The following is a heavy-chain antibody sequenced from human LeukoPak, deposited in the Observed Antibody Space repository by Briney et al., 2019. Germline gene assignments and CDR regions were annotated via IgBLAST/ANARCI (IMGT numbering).Heavy chain of an antibody. CDR1: GGSISNFY. D-gene: IGHD1-26*01. CDR2: IYTSGST. V-gene: IGHV4-4*07. J-gene: IGHJ4*02. CDR3: ARIFVGAGAYFDS. Sequence: PSETLSLTCTVSGGSISNFYWSCIRQPAGKGLEWIGRIYTSGSTNYNPSLKSRVTMSVDTSKNQFSLKLSSVTAADTAVYYCARIFVGAGAYFDSWGQGTLVTVSS.